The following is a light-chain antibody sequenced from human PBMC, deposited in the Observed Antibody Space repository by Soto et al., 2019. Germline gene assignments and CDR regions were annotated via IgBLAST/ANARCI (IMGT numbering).Light chain of an antibody. CDR3: QQYGNFPYT. V-gene: IGKV3-20*01. CDR1: QSVSSTY. J-gene: IGKJ2*01. Sequence: EIVLTQSPGTLSLSPGERATLSCRASQSVSSTYLAWYQQKPGQAPRLLISGASSRATGIPDRFSGSGSGTDFTLTITRLEPEDFAVYYCQQYGNFPYTFGQGTKVDIK. CDR2: GAS.